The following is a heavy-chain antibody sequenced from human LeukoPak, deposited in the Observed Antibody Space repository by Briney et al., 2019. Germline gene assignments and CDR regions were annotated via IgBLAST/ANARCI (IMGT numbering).Heavy chain of an antibody. CDR1: GFTFRSYA. Sequence: GGSLRLSCAASGFTFRSYAMSWVRQTPGKGLEWVSGISSSGGTTFYADSVKGRFTISRDNSKNTMYLQMNSLRAEDTAVYYCAKDAPPWYSSGRSHPFDYWGQGTLVTVSS. D-gene: IGHD6-19*01. J-gene: IGHJ4*02. CDR3: AKDAPPWYSSGRSHPFDY. V-gene: IGHV3-23*01. CDR2: ISSSGGTT.